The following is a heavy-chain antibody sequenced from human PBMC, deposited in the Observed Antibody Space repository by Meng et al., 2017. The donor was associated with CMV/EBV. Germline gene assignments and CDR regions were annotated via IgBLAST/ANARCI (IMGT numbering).Heavy chain of an antibody. CDR3: APLDVVTNWFAP. V-gene: IGHV2-5*02. D-gene: IGHD5-12*01. CDR1: GFSLSTSGVG. J-gene: IGHJ5*02. CDR2: IYWDDDK. Sequence: QITLKESGPTVVKPMQTLTLTCTFSGFSLSTSGVGVGWIRQPPGKALEWLALIYWDDDKRYSPSLKSRLTITKDTSKNQVVLTMTNMDPVDTATYYCAPLDVVTNWFAPWGQGTLVTVSS.